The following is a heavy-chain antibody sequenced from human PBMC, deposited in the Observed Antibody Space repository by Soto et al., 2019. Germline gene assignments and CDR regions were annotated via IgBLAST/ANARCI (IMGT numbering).Heavy chain of an antibody. Sequence: GGSLRLSCSASGFTFSSYWMSWVRQAPGKGLEWVANIKQDGSEKNYVDSVKGRFTMSRDNAKNSLSLQMNSLRAEDTAVYYCARGSSTVTSKDYFDYWGQGTLVTVSS. V-gene: IGHV3-7*01. J-gene: IGHJ4*02. CDR3: ARGSSTVTSKDYFDY. CDR2: IKQDGSEK. CDR1: GFTFSSYW. D-gene: IGHD4-17*01.